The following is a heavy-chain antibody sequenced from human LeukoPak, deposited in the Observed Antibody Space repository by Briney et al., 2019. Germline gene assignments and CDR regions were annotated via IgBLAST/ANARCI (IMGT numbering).Heavy chain of an antibody. V-gene: IGHV3-33*06. J-gene: IGHJ3*02. Sequence: GGSLRLSCAPSGFTFSNYGIHWVRQAPGKGLEWVAVIWYDGSQKYYADSVKGRFTISRDNSKNTLYVQMNSLRAEDTAVYYCANEAFDIWGQGTRVTVSS. CDR1: GFTFSNYG. CDR3: ANEAFDI. CDR2: IWYDGSQK.